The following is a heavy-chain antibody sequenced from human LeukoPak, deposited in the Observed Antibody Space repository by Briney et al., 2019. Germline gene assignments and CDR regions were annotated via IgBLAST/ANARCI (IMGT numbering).Heavy chain of an antibody. D-gene: IGHD6-13*01. J-gene: IGHJ4*02. CDR1: GFAFSSYG. CDR2: ISYDGSNK. CDR3: AQDMAEGAAAGMFNY. V-gene: IGHV3-30*18. Sequence: PGGSLRLSCAASGFAFSSYGMHWVRQAPGKGLEWVAVISYDGSNKYYADSVKGRFTISRDNSKNTLYLKMNSLRAEDTAVYYCAQDMAEGAAAGMFNYCGEGTLFTASS.